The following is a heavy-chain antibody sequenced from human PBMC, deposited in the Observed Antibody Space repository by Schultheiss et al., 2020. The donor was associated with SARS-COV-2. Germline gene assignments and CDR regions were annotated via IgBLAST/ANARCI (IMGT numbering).Heavy chain of an antibody. CDR2: ISSSSSYI. J-gene: IGHJ4*02. V-gene: IGHV3-21*01. CDR3: ARESNYGGNSQFDY. CDR1: GFTFSSYS. Sequence: GGSLRLSCAASGFTFSSYSMNWVRQAPGKGLEWVSSISSSSSYIYYADSVKGRFTISRDNSKNTLYLQMNSLRAEDTAVYYCARESNYGGNSQFDYWGQGTLVTVSS. D-gene: IGHD4-23*01.